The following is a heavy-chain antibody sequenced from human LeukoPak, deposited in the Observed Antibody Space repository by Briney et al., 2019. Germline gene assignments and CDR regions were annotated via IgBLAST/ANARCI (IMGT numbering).Heavy chain of an antibody. J-gene: IGHJ5*02. D-gene: IGHD3-3*01. V-gene: IGHV3-7*01. Sequence: GGSLRLSCTASGFTFSSYWMSWVRQAPGKGLEWVANIKQDGSEKYYVDSVKGRFTISRDNAKNSLYLQMNSLRVEDTAVYYCARGFVAGYDFWSGYYSSDSPWGQGTLVTVSS. CDR3: ARGFVAGYDFWSGYYSSDSP. CDR1: GFTFSSYW. CDR2: IKQDGSEK.